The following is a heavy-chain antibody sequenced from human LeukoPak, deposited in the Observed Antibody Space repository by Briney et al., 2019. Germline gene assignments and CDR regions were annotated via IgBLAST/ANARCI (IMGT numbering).Heavy chain of an antibody. CDR1: GFTFSDYY. V-gene: IGHV3-11*01. D-gene: IGHD1-7*01. J-gene: IGHJ4*02. Sequence: GGPLRLSCAASGFTFSDYYMSWIRPAPGKGLEGVSYISSSGSTIYYADSVKGRFTISRDNAKNSLYLQMNSLRAEDTAVYYCARFSPETKADYWGQGTLVTVSS. CDR2: ISSSGSTI. CDR3: ARFSPETKADY.